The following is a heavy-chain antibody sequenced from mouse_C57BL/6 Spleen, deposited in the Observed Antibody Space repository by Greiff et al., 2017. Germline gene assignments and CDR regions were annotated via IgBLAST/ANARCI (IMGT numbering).Heavy chain of an antibody. CDR2: IHPNSGST. CDR3: ARNGGDGTTVDWYFDV. J-gene: IGHJ1*03. D-gene: IGHD1-1*01. V-gene: IGHV1-64*01. Sequence: QVQLQQPGAELVKPGASVKLSCKASGYTFTSYWMHWVKQRPGQGLEWIGMIHPNSGSTNYNEKFKSKATLTVDKSSSTAYMQLSSLTSEDSAVYYCARNGGDGTTVDWYFDVWGTGTTVTVSS. CDR1: GYTFTSYW.